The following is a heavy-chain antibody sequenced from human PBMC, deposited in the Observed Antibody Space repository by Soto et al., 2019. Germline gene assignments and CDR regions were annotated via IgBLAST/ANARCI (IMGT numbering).Heavy chain of an antibody. CDR1: GGSFSGYY. V-gene: IGHV4-34*01. J-gene: IGHJ4*02. CDR3: ARGRGDSSSWYAFDY. D-gene: IGHD6-13*01. CDR2: INHSGRT. Sequence: QVQLQQWGAGLLKPSETLSLTCAVYGGSFSGYYWSWIRQPPGKGLEWIAEINHSGRTNYNPSLKSRVTISVDTSKNQFSLKLSSVTAADTAVYYCARGRGDSSSWYAFDYWGQGTLVTVSS.